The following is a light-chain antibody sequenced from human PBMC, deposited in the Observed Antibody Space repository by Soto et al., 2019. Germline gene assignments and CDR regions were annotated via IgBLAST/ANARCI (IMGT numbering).Light chain of an antibody. V-gene: IGLV2-14*03. CDR2: DVS. J-gene: IGLJ1*01. CDR1: SSDVGGYNY. CDR3: SSYTSSNMGV. Sequence: QSALTQPASVSGSPGQSITISCTGSSSDVGGYNYVSWYQQHPGKAPKLMIYDVSNRPSGVSNRFSGSKSGNTASLTISGLQAEDEADYHCSSYTSSNMGVFGTGTKVPVL.